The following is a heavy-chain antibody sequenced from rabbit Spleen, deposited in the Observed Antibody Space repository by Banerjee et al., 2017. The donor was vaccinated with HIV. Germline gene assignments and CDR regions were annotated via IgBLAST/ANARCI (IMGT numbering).Heavy chain of an antibody. J-gene: IGHJ4*01. CDR3: ARDDGSGHYIDGYFNL. Sequence: QSLEESGGDLVKPEGSLTLTCIASGVSFSGDSYMCWVRQAPGKGLEWIACIDAGSSGFTYSASWAQGRFTISKTSSTTVTLEMTSLTAADTATYFCARDDGSGHYIDGYFNLWGPGTLVTVS. CDR2: IDAGSSGFT. CDR1: GVSFSGDSY. D-gene: IGHD1-1*01. V-gene: IGHV1S40*01.